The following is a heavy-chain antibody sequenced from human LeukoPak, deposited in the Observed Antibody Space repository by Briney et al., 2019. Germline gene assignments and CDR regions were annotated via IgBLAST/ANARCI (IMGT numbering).Heavy chain of an antibody. CDR3: AKGFGYSSSWHYFDY. CDR1: GFTFSSYA. D-gene: IGHD6-13*01. Sequence: QSGGSLRLSCAASGFTFSSYAMSWVRQAPGKGLEWVSAISGSGGSTYYADSVKGRFTISRDNSKNTLYLQMNSLRAEDTAVYYCAKGFGYSSSWHYFDYWGQGTLATVSS. J-gene: IGHJ4*02. CDR2: ISGSGGST. V-gene: IGHV3-23*01.